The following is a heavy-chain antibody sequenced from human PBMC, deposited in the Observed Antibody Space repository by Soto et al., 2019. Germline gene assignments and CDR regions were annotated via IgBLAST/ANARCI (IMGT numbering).Heavy chain of an antibody. V-gene: IGHV1-3*01. CDR3: ATTEKVATKNYYYGMDV. D-gene: IGHD5-12*01. J-gene: IGHJ6*02. Sequence: GASVKVSCKASGYSFTRYAIHWVRLAPGQRLEWMGWINAGNGNTKYSQQFQGRVTITRDTSASTAYMELSSLRSEDTAVYYCATTEKVATKNYYYGMDVWGQGTTVTVSS. CDR2: INAGNGNT. CDR1: GYSFTRYA.